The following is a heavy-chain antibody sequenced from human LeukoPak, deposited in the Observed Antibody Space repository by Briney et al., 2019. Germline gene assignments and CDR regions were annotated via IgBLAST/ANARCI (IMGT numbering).Heavy chain of an antibody. CDR3: ARAVRFAYDSSGYSFDY. V-gene: IGHV3-74*01. J-gene: IGHJ4*02. CDR2: INTDGIST. Sequence: PGGSLRLSCAASGFTFNTYWMHWVRQVPGKGLVWVSRINTDGISTSYADSVKGRFTISRDNAKNTLYLQMNSLRAEDTAVYYCARAVRFAYDSSGYSFDYWGQGTLVTVSS. CDR1: GFTFNTYW. D-gene: IGHD3-22*01.